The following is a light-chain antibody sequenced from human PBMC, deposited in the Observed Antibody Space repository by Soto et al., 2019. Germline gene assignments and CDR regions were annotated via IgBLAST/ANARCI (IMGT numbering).Light chain of an antibody. V-gene: IGKV3-20*01. CDR1: QSVSSNY. J-gene: IGKJ1*01. CDR2: GAS. Sequence: EIVLTQSPGTLSLSHGERATLSCRASQSVSSNYLAWYQQKPGQAPRLLIYGASSRATGIPDRFSGSGSGTDFTLTISRLAPEDFAVYYCPQYGSSPETFCQGTNVDIK. CDR3: PQYGSSPET.